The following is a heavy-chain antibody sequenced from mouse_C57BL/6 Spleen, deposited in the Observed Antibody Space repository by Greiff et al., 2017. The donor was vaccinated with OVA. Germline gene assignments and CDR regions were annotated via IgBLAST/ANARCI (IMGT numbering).Heavy chain of an antibody. CDR3: ARGGRGYYRYFDV. CDR2: INYDGSST. D-gene: IGHD1-1*02. CDR1: GFTFSDYY. J-gene: IGHJ1*03. V-gene: IGHV5-16*01. Sequence: EVMLVESEGGLVQPGSSMKLSCTASGFTFSDYYMAWVRQVPEKGLEWVANINYDGSSTYYLDSLKSRFIISRDNAKNILYLQMSSLKSEDTATYYCARGGRGYYRYFDVWGTGTTVTVSS.